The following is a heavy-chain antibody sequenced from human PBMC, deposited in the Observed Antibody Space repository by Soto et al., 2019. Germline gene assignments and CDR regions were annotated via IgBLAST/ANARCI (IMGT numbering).Heavy chain of an antibody. V-gene: IGHV1-69*01. CDR1: GGTLSNYA. CDR2: IIPIFGTS. CDR3: ARGVRTGFDGMDV. Sequence: QVQLVQSGAEVKKPGSSVKVSCKASGGTLSNYALSWVRQAPGQGLEWVGGIIPIFGTSNYAQKFQGRLTVTADESTSTAYMELSILTSEDTAVYYCARGVRTGFDGMDVWGQGTTVTVSS. J-gene: IGHJ6*02. D-gene: IGHD3-10*01.